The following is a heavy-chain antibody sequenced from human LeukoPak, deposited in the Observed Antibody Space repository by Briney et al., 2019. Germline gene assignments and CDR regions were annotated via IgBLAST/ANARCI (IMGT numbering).Heavy chain of an antibody. CDR2: IYHSGST. D-gene: IGHD3-22*01. J-gene: IGHJ4*02. CDR1: GYSISSGYY. Sequence: SETLSLTCTVSGYSISSGYYWGWIRQPPGKGLEWIRSIYHSGSTYYNPSLKSRVTISVDTSKNQFSLKLSSVTAADTAVYYCASSGYPSYYFDYWGQGTLVTVSS. V-gene: IGHV4-38-2*02. CDR3: ASSGYPSYYFDY.